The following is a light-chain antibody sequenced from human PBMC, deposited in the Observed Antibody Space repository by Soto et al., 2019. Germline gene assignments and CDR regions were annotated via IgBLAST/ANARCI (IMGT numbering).Light chain of an antibody. CDR1: QSVGGS. V-gene: IGKV3-11*01. Sequence: ETVLTQSPGTLSLSPGERATLSCRASQSVGGSLAWYQQRPGQAPRLLVYHTSNRATGIPDRFSASGSGTDFTLTISRLEPEDFAVYYCQQRDSWPITFGQGTRLEIK. CDR3: QQRDSWPIT. CDR2: HTS. J-gene: IGKJ5*01.